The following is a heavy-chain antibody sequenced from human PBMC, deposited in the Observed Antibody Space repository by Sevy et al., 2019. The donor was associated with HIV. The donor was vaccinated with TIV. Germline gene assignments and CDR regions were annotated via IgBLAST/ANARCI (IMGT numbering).Heavy chain of an antibody. CDR3: ARGAGYGQVEF. Sequence: GGSLRLSCAGSGFTFSDYDMHWVRQATGKGLEWVSAIGTAADTYYSGSVKGRFTISRENAKNSFYLQMNSLRAGDTAVYFCARGAGYGQVEFWGQGTLVTVSS. V-gene: IGHV3-13*01. CDR2: IGTAADT. CDR1: GFTFSDYD. D-gene: IGHD5-18*01. J-gene: IGHJ4*02.